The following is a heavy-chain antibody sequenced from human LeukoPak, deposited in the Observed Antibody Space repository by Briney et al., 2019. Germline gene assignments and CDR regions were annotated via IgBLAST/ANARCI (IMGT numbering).Heavy chain of an antibody. J-gene: IGHJ4*02. D-gene: IGHD6-13*01. CDR2: IKPDGSAQ. Sequence: GGSLRLSCATSGFTFSSNWMSWVRHVPGRGLDWVANIKPDGSAQYYAASVKGRFTVSRDNAKNSLYLQMNSLRAEDTAVYYCARDKVGSSSWYYFDYWGQGTLVTVSS. V-gene: IGHV3-7*01. CDR3: ARDKVGSSSWYYFDY. CDR1: GFTFSSNW.